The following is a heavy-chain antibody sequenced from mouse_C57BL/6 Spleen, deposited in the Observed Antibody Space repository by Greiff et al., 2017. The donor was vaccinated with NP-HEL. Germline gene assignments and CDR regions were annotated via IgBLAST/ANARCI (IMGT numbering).Heavy chain of an antibody. CDR3: ASSCRDHFVY. J-gene: IGHJ2*01. V-gene: IGHV14-2*01. Sequence: EVQLQQSGAELVKPGASVQLSCPASGFTIPASSIPLVPPRPEPVLDCLGILSPSSGAPHYAPKFQGKATITADTSSNTAYLQLSSLTSEDTAVYYCASSCRDHFVYWPQGTTLTVSS. CDR2: LSPSSGAP. CDR1: GFTIPASS. D-gene: IGHD3-1*01.